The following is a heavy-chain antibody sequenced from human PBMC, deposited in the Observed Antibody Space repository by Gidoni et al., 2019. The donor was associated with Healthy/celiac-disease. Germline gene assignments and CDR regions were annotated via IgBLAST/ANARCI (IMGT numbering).Heavy chain of an antibody. CDR3: AKGGRWDGYNCGVIDY. CDR2: LSWNSGSI. CDR1: GFTFDDYA. J-gene: IGHJ4*02. V-gene: IGHV3-9*01. D-gene: IGHD5-12*01. Sequence: EVQLVESGGGLVQPGRSLRPSCAASGFTFDDYAMHWVRQAPGKGLEWVSGLSWNSGSIGYADSVKGRFTISRDNAKNSLYLKMNSLRAEDTALYYCAKGGRWDGYNCGVIDYWGQGTLVTVSS.